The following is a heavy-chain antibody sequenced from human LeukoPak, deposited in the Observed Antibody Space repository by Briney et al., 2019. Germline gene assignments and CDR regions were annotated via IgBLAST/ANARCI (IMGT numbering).Heavy chain of an antibody. CDR3: ARDFIVVGRNNWFDP. J-gene: IGHJ5*02. CDR2: IYTSGST. CDR1: GGSISSYY. D-gene: IGHD2-2*01. V-gene: IGHV4-4*07. Sequence: PSETLSLTCTVSGGSISSYYWSWIRQPAGKGLEWIGRIYTSGSTNYNPSLKSRVTMSVDTSKNQFSLKLSSVTAADTAVYYCARDFIVVGRNNWFDPWGQGTLVTVSS.